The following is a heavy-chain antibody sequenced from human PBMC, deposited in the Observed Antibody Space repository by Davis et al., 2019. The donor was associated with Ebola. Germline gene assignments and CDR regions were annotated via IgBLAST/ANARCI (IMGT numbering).Heavy chain of an antibody. J-gene: IGHJ4*02. D-gene: IGHD4-23*01. V-gene: IGHV4-34*01. CDR1: GGSFSGYY. CDR2: INHSGST. CDR3: AGIAKYGGNNY. Sequence: MPSETLSLTCAVYGGSFSGYYWSWIRQPPGKGLEWIGEINHSGSTNYNPTLKSRVTISVDTSKNQFSLKLSSVTAADTAVYYCAGIAKYGGNNYWGQGTLVTVSS.